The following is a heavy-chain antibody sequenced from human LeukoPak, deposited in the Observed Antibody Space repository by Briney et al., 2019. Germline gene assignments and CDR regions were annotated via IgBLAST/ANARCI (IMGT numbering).Heavy chain of an antibody. D-gene: IGHD2-21*02. CDR1: GFTFSGSS. CDR3: TRPQAYCGDDCYGL. Sequence: PGGSLRLSCAASGFTFSGSSMHWVRQASGKGLEWVGRIRSKANSYATAYAASVKGRFTISRDDSKNTAYLQMNSLKTEDTAVYYCTRPQAYCGDDCYGLWGQGTLVTVSS. CDR2: IRSKANSYAT. V-gene: IGHV3-73*01. J-gene: IGHJ4*02.